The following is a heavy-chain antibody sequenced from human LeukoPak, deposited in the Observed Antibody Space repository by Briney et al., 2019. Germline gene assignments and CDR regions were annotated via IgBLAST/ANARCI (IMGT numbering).Heavy chain of an antibody. D-gene: IGHD6-13*01. CDR3: ARDRIAAAGNRTDY. V-gene: IGHV4-39*07. CDR1: GGSISSSSYY. Sequence: SETLSLTCTVSGGSISSSSYYWGWIRQPPGKGLEWIGSIYYSGSTYYNPSLKSRVTISVDTSKNQFSLKLSSVTAADTAVYYCARDRIAAAGNRTDYWGQGTLVTVSS. J-gene: IGHJ4*02. CDR2: IYYSGST.